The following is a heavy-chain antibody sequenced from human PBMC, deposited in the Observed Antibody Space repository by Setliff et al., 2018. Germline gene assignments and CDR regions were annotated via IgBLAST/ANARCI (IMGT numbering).Heavy chain of an antibody. D-gene: IGHD3-10*01. CDR2: VSGSSSTI. CDR3: ARGYFYGSGNWFDP. V-gene: IGHV3-48*01. J-gene: IGHJ5*02. Sequence: GSLRLSCAASGFTFSSYSMNWVRQAPGKGLEWISYVSGSSSTIYYADSVKGRFTISRDNAKNSLYLQLNSLRAEDTAMYYCARGYFYGSGNWFDPWGQGTLVTVSS. CDR1: GFTFSSYS.